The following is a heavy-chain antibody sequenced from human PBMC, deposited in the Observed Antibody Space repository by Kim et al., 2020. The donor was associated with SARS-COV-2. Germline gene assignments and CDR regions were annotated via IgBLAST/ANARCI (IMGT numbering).Heavy chain of an antibody. CDR1: GFIFNDYA. CDR2: ISGDGSST. J-gene: IGHJ4*02. CDR3: VKVRRVGVVRADLDN. D-gene: IGHD3-10*01. Sequence: GGSLRLSCAASGFIFNDYAMHWVRQAPGKGLEWVSLISGDGSSTYYADSVKGRFTISRDNGKNSLYLQMYGLGTEDTALYYCVKVRRVGVVRADLDNWGQGTLVTVSS. V-gene: IGHV3-43*02.